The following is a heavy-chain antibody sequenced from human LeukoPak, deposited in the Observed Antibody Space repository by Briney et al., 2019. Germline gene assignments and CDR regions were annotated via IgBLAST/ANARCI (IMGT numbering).Heavy chain of an antibody. D-gene: IGHD3-22*01. CDR1: GYTFTDYY. CDR3: ARVSLTYYYDSSGNNLIDY. J-gene: IGHJ4*02. V-gene: IGHV1-2*02. CDR2: INPNSGGT. Sequence: ASVKVSCKASGYTFTDYYMHWVRQAPGQGLEWMGWINPNSGGTNYAQKLQGRVTMTTDTSTSTAYMELRSLRSDDTAVYYCARVSLTYYYDSSGNNLIDYWGQGTLVTVSS.